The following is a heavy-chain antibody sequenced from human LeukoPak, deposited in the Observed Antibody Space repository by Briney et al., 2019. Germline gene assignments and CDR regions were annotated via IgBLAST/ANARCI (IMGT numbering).Heavy chain of an antibody. CDR2: IIPIFGTA. Sequence: GSSVKVSCKASGGTFSSYAISWVRQAPGQGLEWMGGIIPIFGTANYAQKFQGRVTITADKSTSTAYTELSSLRSEDTAVYYCARRIAAAHDYWGQGTLVTVSS. D-gene: IGHD6-13*01. J-gene: IGHJ4*02. V-gene: IGHV1-69*06. CDR3: ARRIAAAHDY. CDR1: GGTFSSYA.